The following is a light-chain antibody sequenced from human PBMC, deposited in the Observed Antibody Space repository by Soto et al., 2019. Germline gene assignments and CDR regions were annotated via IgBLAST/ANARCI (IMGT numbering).Light chain of an antibody. CDR3: QQYYSYSFT. J-gene: IGKJ4*01. Sequence: DIQMTQSPSTLSASVGDRVTITCRASQSISSWLAWYQQKPGKAPKLLIFKASNLESGVPSRFSGSGSGTEFTLTISSLQPDDFATYYCQQYYSYSFTFGGGTKVEIK. CDR2: KAS. V-gene: IGKV1-5*03. CDR1: QSISSW.